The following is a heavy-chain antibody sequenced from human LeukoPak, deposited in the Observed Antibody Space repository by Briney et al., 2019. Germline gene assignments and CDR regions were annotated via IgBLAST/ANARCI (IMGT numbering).Heavy chain of an antibody. D-gene: IGHD6-13*01. CDR2: ISGSGGST. V-gene: IGHV3-23*01. CDR1: GFTFSSYA. Sequence: GGSLRLSCAASGFTFSSYAMSWVRQAPGKGLEWVSAISGSGGSTYYADSVKGRFTISRDNSKNTLYLKMNSLRAEDTAVYYCAKDMRIAAAGREWFDPWGQGTLVTVPS. J-gene: IGHJ5*02. CDR3: AKDMRIAAAGREWFDP.